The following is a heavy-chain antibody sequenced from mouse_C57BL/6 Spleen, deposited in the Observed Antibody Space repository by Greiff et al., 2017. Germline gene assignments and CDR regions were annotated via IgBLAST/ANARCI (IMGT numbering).Heavy chain of an antibody. CDR3: ARVTDGSFAC. CDR2: ISDGGSYT. CDR1: GFTFSSYA. D-gene: IGHD2-3*01. J-gene: IGHJ3*01. V-gene: IGHV5-4*03. Sequence: EVKVEESGGGLVKPGGSLKLSCAASGFTFSSYAMSWVRQTPEKRLEWVATISDGGSYTYYPDNVKGRFTIARDNATNNLYLQMSHLKSEDTAMYYCARVTDGSFACWGQGTLVSVST.